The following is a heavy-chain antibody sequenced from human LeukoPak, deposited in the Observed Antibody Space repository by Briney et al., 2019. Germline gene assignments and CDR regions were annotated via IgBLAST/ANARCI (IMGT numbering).Heavy chain of an antibody. Sequence: PGGSLRLSCVASGVTLSNYAMSWARQASGKGLEWVGRIRSKDQNSATAYAESVKGRFTISRDDSKNMAYLQMNSLRIEDTAVYYCESSITKAGGSWGQGTLVTVSS. CDR3: ESSITKAGGS. CDR2: IRSKDQNSAT. J-gene: IGHJ5*02. CDR1: GVTLSNYA. V-gene: IGHV3-73*01. D-gene: IGHD2-21*01.